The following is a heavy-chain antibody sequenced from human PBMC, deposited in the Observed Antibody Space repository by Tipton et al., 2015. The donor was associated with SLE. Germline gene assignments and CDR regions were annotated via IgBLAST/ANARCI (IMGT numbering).Heavy chain of an antibody. CDR3: ARPFGQQQFWNAFDI. V-gene: IGHV4-61*09. J-gene: IGHJ3*02. CDR1: GGSISSGNYY. Sequence: TCTVSGGSISSGNYYWSWIRQPAGKGLEWIGYIYTSGSTNYNPSLKSRVTMSVDTSKNQFSLKLSSVTAADTAVYYCARPFGQQQFWNAFDIWGQGTMVTVSS. CDR2: IYTSGST. D-gene: IGHD3-3*02.